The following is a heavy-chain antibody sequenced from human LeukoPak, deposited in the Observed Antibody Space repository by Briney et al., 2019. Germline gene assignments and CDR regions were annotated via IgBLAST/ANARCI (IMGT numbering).Heavy chain of an antibody. CDR2: IYYSGRT. CDR1: GYSISSGNY. Sequence: SETLSLTCTVSGYSISSGNYWGWIRQSPGKGLEWIGTIYYSGRTYYNPSLKSRVTISVDTSKNQFSLKLSSVTAADTAVYYCARHGTPLRYGSGNYYKGAPFDYWGRGTLVTVSS. D-gene: IGHD3-10*01. CDR3: ARHGTPLRYGSGNYYKGAPFDY. J-gene: IGHJ4*02. V-gene: IGHV4-38-2*02.